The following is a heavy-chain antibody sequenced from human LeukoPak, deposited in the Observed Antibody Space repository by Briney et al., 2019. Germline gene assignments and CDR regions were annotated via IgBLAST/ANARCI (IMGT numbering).Heavy chain of an antibody. D-gene: IGHD1-26*01. J-gene: IGHJ4*02. CDR1: GFTFSSYS. V-gene: IGHV3-48*01. CDR3: ARTLVGATRPYYFDY. Sequence: GGSLRLSCAASGFTFSSYSMNWVRQAPGKGLEWVSYISSSSSTIYYADSVKGRFTISRDNAKNSLYLQMNSLRAEDTAVYYCARTLVGATRPYYFDYWGQGTLVTFSS. CDR2: ISSSSSTI.